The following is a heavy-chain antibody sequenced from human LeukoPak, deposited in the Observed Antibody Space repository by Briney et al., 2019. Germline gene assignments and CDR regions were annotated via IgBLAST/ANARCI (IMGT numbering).Heavy chain of an antibody. Sequence: SETLSLTCTVSGGSISGYYWSWVRQPPGKGLEWIGYIFYNGNTKYYPSLERRVTISLDTSKNQFSLKLSSVTAADTAVYYCARQPSGYYDKSGYYPYYFDYWGQGALVTVSS. CDR2: IFYNGNT. CDR3: ARQPSGYYDKSGYYPYYFDY. J-gene: IGHJ4*02. V-gene: IGHV4-59*08. D-gene: IGHD3-22*01. CDR1: GGSISGYY.